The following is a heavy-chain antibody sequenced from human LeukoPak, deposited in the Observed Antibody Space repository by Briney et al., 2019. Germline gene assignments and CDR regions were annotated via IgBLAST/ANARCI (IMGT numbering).Heavy chain of an antibody. CDR1: GGSISSYY. CDR2: IYYSGST. J-gene: IGHJ3*02. D-gene: IGHD1-26*01. V-gene: IGHV4-39*07. Sequence: PSETLSLTCTVSGGSISSYYWGWIRQPPGKGLEWIGSIYYSGSTYYNPSLKSRVTISVDTSKNQFSLKLSSVTAADTAVYYCARDPPYSGSYFRGIFLGAFDIWGQGTMVTVSS. CDR3: ARDPPYSGSYFRGIFLGAFDI.